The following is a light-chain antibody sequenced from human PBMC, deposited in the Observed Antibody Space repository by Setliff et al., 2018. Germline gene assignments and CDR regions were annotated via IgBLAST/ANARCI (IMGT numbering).Light chain of an antibody. J-gene: IGLJ1*01. V-gene: IGLV2-14*01. CDR1: SSDIGGYNY. Sequence: QSALTQPASVSGSPGQSITISCTGTSSDIGGYNYVSWYQQHPGKAPKFMIYEVSNRPSGVSNRFSGSKSGNTASLTISGLQAEDEADYYCSSYTSSGTDVFGRGTKAPS. CDR3: SSYTSSGTDV. CDR2: EVS.